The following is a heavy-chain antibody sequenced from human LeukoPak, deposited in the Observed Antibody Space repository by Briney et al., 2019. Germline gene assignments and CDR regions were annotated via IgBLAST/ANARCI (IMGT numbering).Heavy chain of an antibody. J-gene: IGHJ4*02. CDR1: GGSISSYY. V-gene: IGHV4-59*08. CDR2: IYYSGST. Sequence: SETLSLTCTVSGGSISSYYWSWIRQPPGKGLEWIGDIYYSGSTNYNPSLKSRVTISVDTSKNQFSLKLSSVTAADTAVYYCARHRFGEFDYWGQGTLVTVSS. CDR3: ARHRFGEFDY. D-gene: IGHD3-10*01.